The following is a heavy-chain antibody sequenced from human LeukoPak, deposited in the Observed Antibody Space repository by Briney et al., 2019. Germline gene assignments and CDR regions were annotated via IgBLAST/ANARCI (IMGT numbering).Heavy chain of an antibody. J-gene: IGHJ6*03. CDR3: ARGSVQDDYYYYYMDV. V-gene: IGHV4-61*02. CDR2: IYTSGST. D-gene: IGHD5-24*01. CDR1: GGSISSGSYY. Sequence: SQTLSLTCTVSGGSISSGSYYWSWIRQPAGKGLEWIGRIYTSGSTNYNPSLKSRVTISVDTSKNQFSLKLSSVTAADTAVYYCARGSVQDDYYYYYMDVWGKGTTVTVSS.